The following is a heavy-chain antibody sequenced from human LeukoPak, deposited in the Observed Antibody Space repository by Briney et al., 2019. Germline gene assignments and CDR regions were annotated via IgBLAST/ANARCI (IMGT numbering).Heavy chain of an antibody. CDR2: MNPNSGNT. CDR3: AGYYCSAGSCHYYGMDV. CDR1: GYTFTSYD. D-gene: IGHD2-15*01. Sequence: GASVKVSCKASGYTFTSYDINWVRQATGQGLEWMGWMNPNSGNTGYAQKFQGRVTIIRDTSASTAYMEVSGLRSEDTAVYYCAGYYCSAGSCHYYGMDVWGQGTTVTVFS. J-gene: IGHJ6*02. V-gene: IGHV1-8*01.